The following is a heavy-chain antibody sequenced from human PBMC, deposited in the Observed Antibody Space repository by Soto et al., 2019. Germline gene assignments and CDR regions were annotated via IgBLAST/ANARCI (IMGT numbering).Heavy chain of an antibody. D-gene: IGHD3-10*01. CDR1: GITFTNHW. Sequence: GGSLRLSCTASGITFTNHWMHWVRQVPGKGLVWVSRISDDERSTSYADSVKGRFTISRDNAKNTLYLQMNSLRVEDTAVYYCARGLSYGSGSCDYWGQGTLVTVSS. CDR2: ISDDERST. CDR3: ARGLSYGSGSCDY. V-gene: IGHV3-74*01. J-gene: IGHJ4*02.